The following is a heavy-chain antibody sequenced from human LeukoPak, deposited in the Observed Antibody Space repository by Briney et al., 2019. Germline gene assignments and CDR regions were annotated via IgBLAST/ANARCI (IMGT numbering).Heavy chain of an antibody. D-gene: IGHD3-10*01. CDR2: ISGSGGST. Sequence: GGSLRLSCAASGFTFSSYGMSWVRQAPGKGLEWVSAISGSGGSTYYADSVKGRFTISRDNSKNTLYLQMNSLRAEDTAVYYCAKYSYGSGSSNFDYWGQGTLVTVSS. CDR3: AKYSYGSGSSNFDY. CDR1: GFTFSSYG. V-gene: IGHV3-23*01. J-gene: IGHJ4*02.